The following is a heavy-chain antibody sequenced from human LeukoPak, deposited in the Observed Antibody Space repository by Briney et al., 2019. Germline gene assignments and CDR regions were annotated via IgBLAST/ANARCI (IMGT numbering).Heavy chain of an antibody. J-gene: IGHJ5*02. CDR1: GYTFTGYY. CDR3: AREVEMATTDNWFDP. Sequence: LGASVTVSCKASGYTFTGYYMNGVRQAPGQGLEWMGWINPNSGGTNYAQKFQGRVTMTRDTSISTAYMELSRLRSDDTAVYYCAREVEMATTDNWFDPWGQGTLVTVSS. D-gene: IGHD5-24*01. CDR2: INPNSGGT. V-gene: IGHV1-2*03.